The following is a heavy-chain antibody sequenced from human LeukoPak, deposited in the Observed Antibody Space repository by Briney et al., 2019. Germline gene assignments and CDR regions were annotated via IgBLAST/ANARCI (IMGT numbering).Heavy chain of an antibody. CDR2: IWNEGNEK. V-gene: IGHV3-33*02. J-gene: IGHJ4*02. D-gene: IGHD2-21*01. Sequence: PGGSLRLSCEASGFTFSNYGIHWVRQAPGKGLEWVAVIWNEGNEKHYADSVKGRFTISKDDSTNTAFLQMDGPRGDDTAMYYCAKGARIVWPTPIDYWGQGTLVSVSS. CDR3: AKGARIVWPTPIDY. CDR1: GFTFSNYG.